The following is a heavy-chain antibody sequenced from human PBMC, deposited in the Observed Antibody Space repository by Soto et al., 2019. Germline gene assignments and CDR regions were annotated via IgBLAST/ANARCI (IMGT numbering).Heavy chain of an antibody. V-gene: IGHV3-23*01. D-gene: IGHD4-17*01. CDR3: AKDTRYGDYVRWFDP. CDR2: ITGSGGIT. J-gene: IGHJ5*02. CDR1: GFTFSSYA. Sequence: EVHLLESGGGLVQPGGSLRLSCAASGFTFSSYAMTWVRQAPGRGLGGVSGITGSGGITYYADSVKGRFTISRDNSKSTLYLQMNSLRAEDTAVYYCAKDTRYGDYVRWFDPWGQGTLVTVSS.